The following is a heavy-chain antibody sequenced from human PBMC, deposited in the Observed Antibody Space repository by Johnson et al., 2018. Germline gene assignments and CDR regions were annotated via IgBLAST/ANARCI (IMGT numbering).Heavy chain of an antibody. J-gene: IGHJ3*02. CDR2: IYSGGYT. Sequence: VQLQESGGGLVQPGGSLRLSCAASGFIVSSNYMSWVRQAPGKGLEWVSIIYSGGYTYYADSVKGRFTISRDNSKNPLYLQMNSLRVEDTAVYYCAREDMGHDAFDIWGQGTMVTVSS. CDR1: GFIVSSNY. D-gene: IGHD2-15*01. V-gene: IGHV3-66*02. CDR3: AREDMGHDAFDI.